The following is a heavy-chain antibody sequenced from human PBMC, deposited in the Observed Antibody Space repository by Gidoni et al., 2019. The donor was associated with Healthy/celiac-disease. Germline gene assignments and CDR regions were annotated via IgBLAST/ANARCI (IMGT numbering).Heavy chain of an antibody. J-gene: IGHJ3*02. D-gene: IGHD2-2*01. V-gene: IGHV3-30*18. Sequence: QVQLVESGGGVVQPVRSLRLSCAASGFTFSSYGMHWVRQAPGKGLEWVAVISYDGSNKYYADSVKGRFTISRDNSKNTLYLQMNSLRAEDTAVYYCAKLGTPYCSSTSCQSRDAFDIWGQGTMVTVSS. CDR2: ISYDGSNK. CDR3: AKLGTPYCSSTSCQSRDAFDI. CDR1: GFTFSSYG.